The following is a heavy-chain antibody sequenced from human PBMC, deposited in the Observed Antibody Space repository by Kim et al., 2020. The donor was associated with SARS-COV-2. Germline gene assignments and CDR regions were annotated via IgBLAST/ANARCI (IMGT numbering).Heavy chain of an antibody. J-gene: IGHJ6*02. CDR2: IYYSGST. D-gene: IGHD3-10*01. CDR1: GGSISSYY. V-gene: IGHV4-59*01. Sequence: SETLSLTCTVSGGSISSYYWSWIRQPPGKGLEWIGYIYYSGSTNYNPSLKSRVTISVDTSTNQFSLKLSSVTAADTAVYYCARASYGSGSYFALYYYYGMDVWGQGTTVTVSS. CDR3: ARASYGSGSYFALYYYYGMDV.